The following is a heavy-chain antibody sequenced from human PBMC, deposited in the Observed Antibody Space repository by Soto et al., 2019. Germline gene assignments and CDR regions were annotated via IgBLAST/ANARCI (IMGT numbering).Heavy chain of an antibody. CDR1: GYTFIGYY. V-gene: IGHV1-2*04. J-gene: IGHJ6*02. Sequence: ASVKVSCKASGYTFIGYYMHWVRQAPGQGLEWMGWINPNSGGTNYAQKFQGWVTMTRDTSISTAYMELSRLRSDDTAVYYCARGVVVVAATLYYYGMDVWGQGTTVTVSS. CDR3: ARGVVVVAATLYYYGMDV. D-gene: IGHD2-15*01. CDR2: INPNSGGT.